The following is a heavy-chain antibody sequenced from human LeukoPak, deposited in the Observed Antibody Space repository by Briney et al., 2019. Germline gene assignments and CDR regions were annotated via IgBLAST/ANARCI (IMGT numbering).Heavy chain of an antibody. CDR3: ASETRPYYYGSGSYRAYYYYYMDV. J-gene: IGHJ6*03. D-gene: IGHD3-10*01. CDR2: IIPIFGTA. V-gene: IGHV1-69*13. Sequence: GASVKVSCKASGYTFTSYDINWVRQAPGQGLEWMGGIIPIFGTANYAQKFQGRVTITADESTSTAYMELSSLRSEDTAVYYCASETRPYYYGSGSYRAYYYYYMDVWGKGTTVTVSS. CDR1: GYTFTSYD.